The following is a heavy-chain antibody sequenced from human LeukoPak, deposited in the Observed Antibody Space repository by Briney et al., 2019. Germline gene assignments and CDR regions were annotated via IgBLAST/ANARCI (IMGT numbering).Heavy chain of an antibody. CDR1: GGTFRSAA. Sequence: SCKASGGTFRSAAMSWVRQAPGKGLEWIGYIYYSGSTNYNPSLKSRVTISVDTSKNQFSLKLSSVTAADTAVYYCARMPLLRFYNWFDPWGQGTLVTVSS. D-gene: IGHD3-3*01. CDR2: IYYSGST. J-gene: IGHJ5*02. V-gene: IGHV4-59*08. CDR3: ARMPLLRFYNWFDP.